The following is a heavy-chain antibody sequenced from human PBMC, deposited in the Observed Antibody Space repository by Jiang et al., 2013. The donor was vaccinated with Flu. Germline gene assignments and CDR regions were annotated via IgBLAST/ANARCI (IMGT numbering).Heavy chain of an antibody. D-gene: IGHD1-26*01. CDR1: GYSISSGYY. Sequence: GSGLVKPSETLSLTCTVSGYSISSGYYWGWIRQPPGKGLEWIGSIYHSGSTYYNPSLKSRVTISVDTSKNQFSLKLSSVTAADTAVYYCARDGGPPSGSYYNYWGQGTLVTVSS. CDR3: ARDGGPPSGSYYNY. V-gene: IGHV4-38-2*02. CDR2: IYHSGST. J-gene: IGHJ4*02.